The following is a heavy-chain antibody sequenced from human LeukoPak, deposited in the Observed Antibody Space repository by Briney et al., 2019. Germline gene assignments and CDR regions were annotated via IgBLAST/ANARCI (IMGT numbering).Heavy chain of an antibody. Sequence: SETLSLTCSVSGGSISSSSRYYWGWIRQPPRKELGWIGCSSFGGGSSDNSSLNTRLTIRVDTSKNQSSLRLSSVPAADTAVYYCANHVSSELRIVVVTADWYFDLWGRGTMVTVSS. CDR2: SSFGGGS. D-gene: IGHD2-21*02. J-gene: IGHJ2*01. V-gene: IGHV4-39*01. CDR1: GGSISSSSRYY. CDR3: ANHVSSELRIVVVTADWYFDL.